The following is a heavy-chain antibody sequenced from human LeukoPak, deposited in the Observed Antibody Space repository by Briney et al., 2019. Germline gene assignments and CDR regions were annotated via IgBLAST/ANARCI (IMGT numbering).Heavy chain of an antibody. D-gene: IGHD5-24*01. V-gene: IGHV4-59*01. J-gene: IGHJ4*02. CDR2: IYHNGNS. CDR1: GDSFNEYY. Sequence: PSETLSLTCSVFGDSFNEYYWNWVRQTPGKGLQWIGYIYHNGNSNYNPSLKGRLTISVDTAKNQFSLKLTSVTAADTAVYYCARDGGLQSHFDYWGQGALVTVSS. CDR3: ARDGGLQSHFDY.